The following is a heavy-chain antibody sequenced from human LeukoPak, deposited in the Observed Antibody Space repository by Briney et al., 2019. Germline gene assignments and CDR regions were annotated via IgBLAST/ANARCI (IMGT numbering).Heavy chain of an antibody. CDR1: GFTFDDYA. CDR2: ISWDGGST. D-gene: IGHD3-10*01. Sequence: PGGSLRLSCAASGFTFDDYAMHWVRQAPGKGLEWVSLISWDGGSTYYADSVKGRFTISRDNSKNSLYLQMNSLRAEDTALYYCAKLGDGSGNGEDAFDIWGQGTMVTVSS. J-gene: IGHJ3*02. CDR3: AKLGDGSGNGEDAFDI. V-gene: IGHV3-43D*03.